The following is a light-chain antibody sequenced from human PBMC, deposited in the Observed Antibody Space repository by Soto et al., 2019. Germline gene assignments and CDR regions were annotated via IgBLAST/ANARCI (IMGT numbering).Light chain of an antibody. Sequence: QSVLTQPASVSGSSGQSITISCTGTSSDVGSHNLVSWYQQHPGQAPKLMIYEVSKRLLGVSARFSASKSGNPASLTISGLQAEDEADYYCCSYGGSRAVFGGGTQLTVL. CDR2: EVS. J-gene: IGLJ7*01. CDR1: SSDVGSHNL. V-gene: IGLV2-23*02. CDR3: CSYGGSRAV.